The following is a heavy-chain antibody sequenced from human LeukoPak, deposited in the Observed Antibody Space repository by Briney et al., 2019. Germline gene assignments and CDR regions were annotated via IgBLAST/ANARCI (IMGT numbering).Heavy chain of an antibody. J-gene: IGHJ4*02. D-gene: IGHD4-23*01. V-gene: IGHV3-7*01. CDR2: IKQDGSEK. Sequence: GGSLRLSCAASGFTFSSYWMSWVRQAPGKGLEWVANIKQDGSEKYYVDSVKGRFTISRDNAKNSLYLQMNSLRAEDTAVYYCASLIYGSNLDFDYWGQGTLVTVSS. CDR1: GFTFSSYW. CDR3: ASLIYGSNLDFDY.